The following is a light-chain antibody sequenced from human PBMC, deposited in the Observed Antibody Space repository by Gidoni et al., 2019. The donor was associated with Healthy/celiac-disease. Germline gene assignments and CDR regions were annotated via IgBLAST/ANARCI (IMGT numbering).Light chain of an antibody. CDR3: QQYGSSPYT. V-gene: IGKV3-20*01. CDR1: QSVSSSY. Sequence: ESVLTQSPGTLSLSPGERATLACRASQSVSSSYLAWYQQKPVQAPRLLIYGASSRATGIPDRFSGSGSGTDFTLTISRLEPEDFAVYYCQQYGSSPYTFGQGTKLEIK. CDR2: GAS. J-gene: IGKJ2*01.